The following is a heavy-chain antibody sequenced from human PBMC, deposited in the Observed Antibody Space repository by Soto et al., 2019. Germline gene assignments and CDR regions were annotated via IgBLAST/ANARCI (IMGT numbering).Heavy chain of an antibody. CDR3: ARGSTVVVAATLARDWFDP. CDR2: ISGSGGST. Sequence: PGGSLRLSCAASGFTFSSYAMSWVRQAPGKGLEWVSAISGSGGSTYYADSVKGRFTISRDNSKNTLYLQMNSLRAEDTAVYYCARGSTVVVAATLARDWFDPWGQGTLVTVSS. CDR1: GFTFSSYA. J-gene: IGHJ5*02. V-gene: IGHV3-23*01. D-gene: IGHD2-15*01.